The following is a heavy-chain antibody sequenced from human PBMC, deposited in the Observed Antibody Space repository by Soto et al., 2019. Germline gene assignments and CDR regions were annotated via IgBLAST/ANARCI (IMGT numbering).Heavy chain of an antibody. CDR1: GFTFSSYG. CDR2: ISYDGSNK. CDR3: AKDYGDYMYYFDY. V-gene: IGHV3-30*18. Sequence: QVQLVESGGGVVQPGRSLRLSCAASGFTFSSYGMHWVRQAPGKGLEWVAVISYDGSNKYYADSVKGRFTISRDNSKNTLYLQINSLRAEDTAVYYCAKDYGDYMYYFDYWGQGTLVTVSS. D-gene: IGHD4-17*01. J-gene: IGHJ4*02.